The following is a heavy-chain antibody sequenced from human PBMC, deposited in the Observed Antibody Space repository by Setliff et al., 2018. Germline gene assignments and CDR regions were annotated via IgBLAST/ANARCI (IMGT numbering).Heavy chain of an antibody. J-gene: IGHJ4*02. CDR1: GYTFSANA. Sequence: ASVKVFCKASGYTFSANASQWVRQAPGQRLEWMGFIYTDNGNTKYSKNFQDRVAITRDTSASTAYMELSSLTSEDTAVYFCARGSRGFDYWGQGALVTVSS. CDR2: IYTDNGNT. CDR3: ARGSRGFDY. V-gene: IGHV1-3*04.